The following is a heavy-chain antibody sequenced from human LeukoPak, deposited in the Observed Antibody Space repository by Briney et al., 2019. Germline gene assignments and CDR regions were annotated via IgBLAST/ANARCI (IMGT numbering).Heavy chain of an antibody. J-gene: IGHJ4*02. CDR3: ARGLMGGWPNFEY. CDR1: GFTFSSYS. V-gene: IGHV3-21*04. Sequence: PGGSLRLSCAASGFTFSSYSMNWVRQAPGKGPEWVSSISSSSSYIYYADSVKGRFTISRDNAKNSVYLQMNGLRAEDTALYYCARGLMGGWPNFEYWGQGTLVTVSS. CDR2: ISSSSSYI. D-gene: IGHD2-8*01.